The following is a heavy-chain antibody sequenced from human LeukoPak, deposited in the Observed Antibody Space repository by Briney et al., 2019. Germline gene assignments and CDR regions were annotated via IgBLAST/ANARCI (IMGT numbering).Heavy chain of an antibody. Sequence: GGSLRLSCAASGFTFSTYSMNWVRQAPGKGLEWVSYISSSSSTIYYADSVKGRFTISRDNAKNSLYLQMNSLRAEDTAVYYCARGGGHNSYWGQGTLVTVSS. V-gene: IGHV3-48*01. J-gene: IGHJ4*02. D-gene: IGHD5-24*01. CDR2: ISSSSSTI. CDR1: GFTFSTYS. CDR3: ARGGGHNSY.